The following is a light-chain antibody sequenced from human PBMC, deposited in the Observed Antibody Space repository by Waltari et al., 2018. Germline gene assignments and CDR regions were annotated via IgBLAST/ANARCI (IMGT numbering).Light chain of an antibody. CDR2: GAS. CDR3: QQYTDWPVT. CDR1: QDISTN. V-gene: IGKV3-15*01. Sequence: ETVMTQSPATLSVSLGERATLSCRARQDISTNLAWYQQKPGQAPRLLIYGASTRATGVPARFTAGGSRTDFTLTISSLQSEDFAVYFCQQYTDWPVTFGQGTRLEI. J-gene: IGKJ5*01.